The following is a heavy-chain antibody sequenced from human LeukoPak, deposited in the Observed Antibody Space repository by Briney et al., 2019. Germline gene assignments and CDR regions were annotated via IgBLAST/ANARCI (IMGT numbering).Heavy chain of an antibody. CDR1: GYTFTIYY. CDR3: ARDNRPFCGGDCYSDY. J-gene: IGHJ4*02. CDR2: INPSGGST. V-gene: IGHV1-46*01. D-gene: IGHD2-21*02. Sequence: ASVKVSCKASGYTFTIYYMHWVRQAPGQGLEWMGIINPSGGSTSYAQKFQGRVTMTRDTSTSTVYMELSSLRSEDTAVYYCARDNRPFCGGDCYSDYWGQGTLVTVSS.